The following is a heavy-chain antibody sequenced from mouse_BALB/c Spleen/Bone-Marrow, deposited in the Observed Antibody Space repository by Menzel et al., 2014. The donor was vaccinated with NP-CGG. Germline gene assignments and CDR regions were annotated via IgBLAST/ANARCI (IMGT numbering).Heavy chain of an antibody. V-gene: IGHV6-6*02. CDR3: TRRGRGYAMDY. J-gene: IGHJ4*01. CDR1: GFTFSNYW. CDR2: IRLKSNNYAT. Sequence: EVKLMESGGGLVQPGGSMKLSCVASGFTFSNYWMNWVRQSPEKGLEWVAEIRLKSNNYATHYAESVKGRFTISRDDSKSSVYLQMNNLGAEDTGIYYCTRRGRGYAMDYWGQGTSVTVSS.